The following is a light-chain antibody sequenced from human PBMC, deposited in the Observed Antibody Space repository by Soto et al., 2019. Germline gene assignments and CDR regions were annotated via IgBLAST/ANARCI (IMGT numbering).Light chain of an antibody. Sequence: QSLLTQPPSVSGAPWQRVTISCTGSSSNIGAGYDVHWYQQLPGTAPKLLIYGNSNRPSGVPDRFSGSKSGTSASLAITGLQAEDEADYYCQSYDSSLRVFGTGTKVTVL. J-gene: IGLJ1*01. CDR2: GNS. V-gene: IGLV1-40*01. CDR3: QSYDSSLRV. CDR1: SSNIGAGYD.